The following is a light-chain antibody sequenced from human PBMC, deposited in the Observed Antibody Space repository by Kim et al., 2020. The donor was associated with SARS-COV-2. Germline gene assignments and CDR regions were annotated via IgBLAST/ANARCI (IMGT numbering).Light chain of an antibody. CDR1: HSITKDY. V-gene: IGKV3-20*01. J-gene: IGKJ1*01. CDR2: GAH. Sequence: SPGERATLPCQASHSITKDYLGWLTHKPGQAPRLPIYGAHSRATGIPDRFSGSGSGTDFTLTINRLEPVDFALYYCEHYGNSPRTFGQGTKVDIK. CDR3: EHYGNSPRT.